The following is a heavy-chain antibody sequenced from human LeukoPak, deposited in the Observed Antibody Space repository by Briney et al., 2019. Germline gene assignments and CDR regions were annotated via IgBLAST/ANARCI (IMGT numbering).Heavy chain of an antibody. D-gene: IGHD5-18*01. CDR1: GGSISSSSYY. Sequence: SETLSLTCTVSGGSISSSSYYWAWIRQPPGKALEWIGYIHYSGSTNYNPSLKSRVTISLDTSKNQFSLRLSSVTAADTAVYYCARETETAMAVDAFDLWGQGTMVTVSS. CDR2: IHYSGST. J-gene: IGHJ3*01. V-gene: IGHV4-61*01. CDR3: ARETETAMAVDAFDL.